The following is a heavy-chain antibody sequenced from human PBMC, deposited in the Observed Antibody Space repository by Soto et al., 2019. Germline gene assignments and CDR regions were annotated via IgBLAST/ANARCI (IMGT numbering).Heavy chain of an antibody. J-gene: IGHJ4*02. CDR3: AHIVVAGLGYYFDY. V-gene: IGHV2-5*02. Sequence: QITLKESGPTLVKPTQTLTLTCTFSGFSLSSTRMAVGWIRQPPGKALEWLALIYWDDDKRYSPFLKSRLTITTDTSKNQVVLTMSYMYPVDTARYYCAHIVVAGLGYYFDYWGQGTLVTVSS. CDR1: GFSLSSTRMA. D-gene: IGHD6-19*01. CDR2: IYWDDDK.